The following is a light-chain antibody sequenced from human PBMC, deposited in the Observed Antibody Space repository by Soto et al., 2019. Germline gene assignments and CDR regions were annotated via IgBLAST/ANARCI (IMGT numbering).Light chain of an antibody. CDR1: SSDVGGYNY. CDR3: SSYTSSSTLYV. V-gene: IGLV2-14*01. J-gene: IGLJ1*01. CDR2: EVS. Sequence: QSALTQPASVPGSPGRSITISCPGTSSDVGGYNYVSWYQQHPGKAPKLMIYEVSNRPSGVSNRFSGSKSGNTASLTISGLQAEDEADYYCSSYTSSSTLYVFGTGTKLTVL.